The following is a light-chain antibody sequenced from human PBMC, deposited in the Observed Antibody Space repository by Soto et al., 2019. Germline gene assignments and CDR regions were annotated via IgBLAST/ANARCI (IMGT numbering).Light chain of an antibody. Sequence: DIQMTQSPSSLSASVGDRVTITCRASQSISNCLSWFQQKPGQAPKLRIYAASSLQSGVPSRFSGSGSGTDFILTIDSLQPEDFATYYCQQTYIAPATFGQGTKVGVK. V-gene: IGKV1-39*01. CDR3: QQTYIAPAT. CDR1: QSISNC. J-gene: IGKJ1*01. CDR2: AAS.